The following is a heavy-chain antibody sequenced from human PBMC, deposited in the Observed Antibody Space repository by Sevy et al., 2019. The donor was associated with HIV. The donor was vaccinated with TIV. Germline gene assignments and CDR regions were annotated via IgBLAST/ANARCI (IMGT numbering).Heavy chain of an antibody. J-gene: IGHJ6*02. Sequence: ASVKVSCKASGYMFTDYYIHWVRQAPGQGLEWMAWINPNDGVPNYAQRFQGEVTVTRDTSISTAYMEMSRLRSDDTAIYYCARLTTMPTSDLYGMDVWGQGTSVTVSS. V-gene: IGHV1-2*02. D-gene: IGHD4-17*01. CDR3: ARLTTMPTSDLYGMDV. CDR2: INPNDGVP. CDR1: GYMFTDYY.